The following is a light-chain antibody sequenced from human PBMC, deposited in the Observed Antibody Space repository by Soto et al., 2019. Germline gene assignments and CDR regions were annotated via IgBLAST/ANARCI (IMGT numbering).Light chain of an antibody. CDR2: DAS. CDR1: QSVSSN. V-gene: IGKV3-20*01. J-gene: IGKJ4*01. CDR3: QQFSSYPLT. Sequence: EIVMTQSPATLSVSPWERATLSCRASQSVSSNLAWYQQKPGQAPRLLIYDASSRATGIPDRLSGGGSGTDFTLTISRLEPEDFAVYYCQQFSSYPLTFGGGTKVDIK.